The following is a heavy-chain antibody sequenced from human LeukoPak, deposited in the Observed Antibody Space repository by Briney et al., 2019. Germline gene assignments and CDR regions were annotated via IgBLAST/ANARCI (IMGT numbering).Heavy chain of an antibody. D-gene: IGHD7-27*01. CDR3: ARARTGDFDY. CDR1: GYTFTGYY. J-gene: IGHJ4*02. CDR2: INPNSGDT. Sequence: ASVKVSCKASGYTFTGYYMHWVRQAPGQGLEWMGRINPNSGDTNYAQKFQGRVTMTRDTSISTAYVELSRLRSEDTAVYYCARARTGDFDYWGQGTLVTVSS. V-gene: IGHV1-2*06.